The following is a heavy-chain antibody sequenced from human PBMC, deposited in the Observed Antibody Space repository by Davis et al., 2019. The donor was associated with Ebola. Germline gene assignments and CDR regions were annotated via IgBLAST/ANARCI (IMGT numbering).Heavy chain of an antibody. CDR2: IWYDGSNK. V-gene: IGHV3-33*01. D-gene: IGHD6-19*01. CDR1: GFTFSSYG. J-gene: IGHJ6*02. Sequence: GESLKISCAASGFTFSSYGMHWVRQAPGKGLEWVAVIWYDGSNKYYADSVKGRFTISRDNSKNTLYLQMNSLRVEDTAVYNWARETVAGNYYYYGMDVWGQGTTVTVSS. CDR3: ARETVAGNYYYYGMDV.